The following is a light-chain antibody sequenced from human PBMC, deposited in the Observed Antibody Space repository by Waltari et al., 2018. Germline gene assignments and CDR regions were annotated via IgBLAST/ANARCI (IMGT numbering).Light chain of an antibody. CDR2: GAS. V-gene: IGKV3-20*01. J-gene: IGKJ2*01. CDR1: QSVSSTY. CDR3: QLYGNSPPYT. Sequence: SVLTPSPRPLSVSPGERATLSCRASQSVSSTYLAWYQQKPGQAPRLLIYGASSRATGIPDRFSGSGSGTDFTLTISRLEPEDFAVYYCQLYGNSPPYTFGQGTKLEIK.